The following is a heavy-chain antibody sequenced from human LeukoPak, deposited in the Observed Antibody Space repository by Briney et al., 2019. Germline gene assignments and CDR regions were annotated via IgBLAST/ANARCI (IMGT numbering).Heavy chain of an antibody. V-gene: IGHV3-33*01. J-gene: IGHJ4*02. Sequence: GRSLRLSCAASGFTFSSYGIHWVRQAPGKGLEWVEVIWSDGSDKFYADSVTGRFIISRDNTKNTPYLQMNSLTAEDTAVYYCARDDYITSSLDYWGQGTLVTVSS. CDR1: GFTFSSYG. CDR3: ARDDYITSSLDY. CDR2: IWSDGSDK. D-gene: IGHD1-20*01.